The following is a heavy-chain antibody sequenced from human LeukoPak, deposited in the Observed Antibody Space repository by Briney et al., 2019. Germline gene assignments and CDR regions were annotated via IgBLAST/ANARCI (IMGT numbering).Heavy chain of an antibody. V-gene: IGHV4-59*11. J-gene: IGHJ6*03. Sequence: SETLSLTCTVSGVSISSHYWSWIRQPPGKGLEWIGFIYDSGSANYKSSLKGRVTMTVDTSKNQFSLKLNSVTAADTAVYYCARVLQNYYHMDVWGKGTTVTVSS. CDR1: GVSISSHY. CDR2: IYDSGSA. D-gene: IGHD3-3*01. CDR3: ARVLQNYYHMDV.